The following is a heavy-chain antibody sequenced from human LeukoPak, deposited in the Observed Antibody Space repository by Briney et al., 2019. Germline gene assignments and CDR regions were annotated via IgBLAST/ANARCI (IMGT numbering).Heavy chain of an antibody. J-gene: IGHJ4*02. CDR2: IGGSGDDI. V-gene: IGHV3-11*01. Sequence: GGSLRLSCAASGFTFSDYFMSWIRQSPGKGLEWLSYIGGSGDDINYADSVKGRFTISRDNAENSLYVQMNSLTIEDTAIYYCATDIRAVGDSRYFDYWGQGALVTVSS. CDR1: GFTFSDYF. D-gene: IGHD1-26*01. CDR3: ATDIRAVGDSRYFDY.